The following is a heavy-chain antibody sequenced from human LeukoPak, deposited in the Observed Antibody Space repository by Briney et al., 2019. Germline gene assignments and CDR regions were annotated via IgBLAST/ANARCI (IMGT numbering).Heavy chain of an antibody. D-gene: IGHD6-19*01. CDR3: ARGQWLGY. CDR1: GFTFSTYN. V-gene: IGHV4-39*01. J-gene: IGHJ4*02. Sequence: GSLRLSCAASGFTFSTYNMNWIRQPPGKGLEWIGSIYYSGNTYYNPSLKSRVTISVDTSKNQFSLKLSSVTAADTAVYYCARGQWLGYWGQGTLVTVSS. CDR2: IYYSGNT.